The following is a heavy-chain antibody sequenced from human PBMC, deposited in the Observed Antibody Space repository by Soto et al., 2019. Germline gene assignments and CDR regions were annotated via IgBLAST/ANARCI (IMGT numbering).Heavy chain of an antibody. CDR3: AKDLSPGVATQLLWGMDV. V-gene: IGHV3-23*01. Sequence: PGGSLRLSCAASGFTFSSYAMSWARQAPGKGLEWVSAISGSGGSTYYADSVKGRFTISRDNSKNTLYLQVNSLRAEDTAVYYCAKDLSPGVATQLLWGMDVWGQGTTVTVSS. CDR1: GFTFSSYA. CDR2: ISGSGGST. J-gene: IGHJ6*02. D-gene: IGHD5-12*01.